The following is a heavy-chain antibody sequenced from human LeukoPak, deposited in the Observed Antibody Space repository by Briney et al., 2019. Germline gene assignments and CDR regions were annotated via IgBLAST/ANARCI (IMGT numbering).Heavy chain of an antibody. D-gene: IGHD3-16*01. Sequence: PGGSLRLSCAASGFTFSSYVMSWVRQAPGKGLEWVSAISGSGGSTYYAASVKGRFTISRDNSKNTLYLQMNSLRAEDTAVYYCARAMSTFGGVRNYFDSWGQGTLVTVSS. CDR1: GFTFSSYV. V-gene: IGHV3-23*01. CDR3: ARAMSTFGGVRNYFDS. CDR2: ISGSGGST. J-gene: IGHJ4*02.